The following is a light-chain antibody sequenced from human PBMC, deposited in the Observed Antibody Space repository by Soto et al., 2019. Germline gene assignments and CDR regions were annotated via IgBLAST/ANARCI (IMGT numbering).Light chain of an antibody. CDR3: QKLNSFPPSFT. J-gene: IGKJ3*01. V-gene: IGKV1-9*01. CDR2: GAS. Sequence: DIQLTQSPSFLSASVGDRVTITCRASQGISSYLAWYQQRPGEPPELLIYGASTLRPGVASRFSGSGSGTEFTLTISSLQPEDFATYFCQKLNSFPPSFTFGPGTIVDIK. CDR1: QGISSY.